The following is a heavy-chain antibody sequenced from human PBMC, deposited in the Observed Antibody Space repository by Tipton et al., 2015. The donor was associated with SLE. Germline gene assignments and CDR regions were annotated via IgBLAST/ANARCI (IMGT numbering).Heavy chain of an antibody. D-gene: IGHD6-6*01. CDR1: GYSFTSYW. CDR2: IYPGDSDT. Sequence: QSGAEVKKPGESLKISCKGSGYSFTSYWIGWGRQMPGKGLEWMGIIYPGDSDTRYSPSFQGQVTISADKSISTAYLQWSSLKASDTAMYYCARQGTRSSSGYYYYYGMDVWGQGTTVTVSS. CDR3: ARQGTRSSSGYYYYYGMDV. J-gene: IGHJ6*02. V-gene: IGHV5-51*01.